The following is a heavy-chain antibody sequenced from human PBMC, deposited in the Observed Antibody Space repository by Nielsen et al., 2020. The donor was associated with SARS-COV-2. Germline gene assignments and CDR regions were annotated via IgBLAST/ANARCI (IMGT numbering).Heavy chain of an antibody. Sequence: GESLNISFKASGYSFTSYWIGLVRQTLGKGLEWMGIIYPGDSDTRYSPSFQGQVTISADKSISTAYLQWSGLKASDTAMYYCARHGGYYDFWSGYSDYYYMDVWGKGTTVTVSS. CDR3: ARHGGYYDFWSGYSDYYYMDV. D-gene: IGHD3-3*01. CDR1: GYSFTSYW. J-gene: IGHJ6*03. V-gene: IGHV5-51*01. CDR2: IYPGDSDT.